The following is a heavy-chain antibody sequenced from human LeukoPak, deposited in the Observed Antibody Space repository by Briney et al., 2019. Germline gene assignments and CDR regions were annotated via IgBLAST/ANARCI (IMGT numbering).Heavy chain of an antibody. CDR3: ARAIGITGTTFDY. J-gene: IGHJ4*02. CDR1: GGSISSYY. CDR2: IYYSGST. Sequence: PSETLSLTCTVSGGSISSYYWSWIRQPPGKGLEWIGYIYYSGSTNYNPSLKSRVTISVDTSKNQFSLKLSSVTAADTAVYYCARAIGITGTTFDYWGQGTLVTVSS. V-gene: IGHV4-59*01. D-gene: IGHD1-7*01.